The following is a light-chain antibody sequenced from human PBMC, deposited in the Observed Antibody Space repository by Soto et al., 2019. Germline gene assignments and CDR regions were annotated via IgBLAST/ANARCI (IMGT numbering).Light chain of an antibody. CDR2: GDD. V-gene: IGLV1-44*01. J-gene: IGLJ3*02. CDR1: RSNIGSST. Sequence: QSVLTQPPSTSGTPGHRVTISCSGTRSNIGSSTVNWYQQLPGTAPKLLIYGDDQRPSGVPDRFSGSKSGTSASLAISGLQSEDEADYYCAAWDDTLNAWVFGGGTKLTVL. CDR3: AAWDDTLNAWV.